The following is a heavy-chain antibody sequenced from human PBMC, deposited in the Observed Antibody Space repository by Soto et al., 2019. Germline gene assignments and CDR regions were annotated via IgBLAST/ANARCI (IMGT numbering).Heavy chain of an antibody. CDR1: GYRFSRYW. Sequence: PRASLKFSCTGSGYRFSRYWIGCERQMRGKGLEWRGIIYPSASDAQDSLSFQGQVTSAADKSIRTAYLQWSSLKASDTAMYYFARPPCSSTRCYTGASAIWGQGTMVAVSS. J-gene: IGHJ3*02. V-gene: IGHV5-51*01. D-gene: IGHD2-2*02. CDR2: IYPSASDA. CDR3: ARPPCSSTRCYTGASAI.